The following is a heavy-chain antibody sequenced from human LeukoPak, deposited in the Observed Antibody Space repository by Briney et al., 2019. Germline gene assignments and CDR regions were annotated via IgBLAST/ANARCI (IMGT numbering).Heavy chain of an antibody. J-gene: IGHJ5*02. V-gene: IGHV3-23*01. D-gene: IGHD2-21*01. CDR1: GFTFSSFG. Sequence: GGSLMLSCAASGFTFSSFGMTWVRQAPGKGLEWVSAISDNGGSIFYADSVKGRFTISRDNSRNSLYLQMNSLRADDTAVYYCVKIAPDLPWGQGTLVTVS. CDR2: ISDNGGSI. CDR3: VKIAPDLP.